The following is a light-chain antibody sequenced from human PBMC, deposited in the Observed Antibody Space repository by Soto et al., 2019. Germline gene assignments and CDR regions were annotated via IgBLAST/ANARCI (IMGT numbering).Light chain of an antibody. J-gene: IGKJ3*01. CDR3: QQYNNWPRT. V-gene: IGKV3-15*01. Sequence: EIVMTQSPATLSVSPGERATLSCRASQSVSSNLAWYQQKPGQAPRLLIYGASTRATGIPARFSGSGSGTEFTLTISSLQSEDFGVYYCQQYNNWPRTFGTGTNVDIK. CDR1: QSVSSN. CDR2: GAS.